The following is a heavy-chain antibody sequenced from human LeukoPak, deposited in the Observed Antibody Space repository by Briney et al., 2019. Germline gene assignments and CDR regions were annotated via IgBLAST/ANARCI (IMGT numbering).Heavy chain of an antibody. V-gene: IGHV3-23*01. J-gene: IGHJ4*02. CDR1: GFTFSSYS. Sequence: PGGSLRLSCAASGFTFSSYSMSWVRQAPGKGLEWVSGISGSGGSTDYADSAKGRFTISRDNSKNTLYLQMNSRTVEDTAVYYCAKDPGYQVVYCFDYWGQGTLVTVSS. D-gene: IGHD2-2*01. CDR3: AKDPGYQVVYCFDY. CDR2: ISGSGGST.